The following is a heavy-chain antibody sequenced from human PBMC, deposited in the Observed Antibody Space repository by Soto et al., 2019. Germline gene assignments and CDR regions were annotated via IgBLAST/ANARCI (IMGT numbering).Heavy chain of an antibody. Sequence: GGSLRLSCAASGFTFDDYAMHWVRQAPGKGLEWVSLISWDGGSTYYADSVKGRFTISRDNSKNSLYLQMNSLRAEDTALYYCAKDPYGSGSYPDYWGQGTLVTVSS. V-gene: IGHV3-43D*04. CDR2: ISWDGGST. CDR3: AKDPYGSGSYPDY. J-gene: IGHJ4*02. CDR1: GFTFDDYA. D-gene: IGHD3-10*01.